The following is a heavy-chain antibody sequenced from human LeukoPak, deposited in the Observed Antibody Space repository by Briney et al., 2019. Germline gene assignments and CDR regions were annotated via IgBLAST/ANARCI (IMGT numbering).Heavy chain of an antibody. J-gene: IGHJ3*02. CDR3: ASGSGDMGLVENAFDI. CDR2: IYYSGST. D-gene: IGHD3-10*01. CDR1: GGSISSGGYY. Sequence: PSQTLSLTCTVSGGSISSGGYYWSWIRQHPGKGLEWIGYIYYSGSTYYNPSLKSRVTMSVDTSKNQFSLKLSSETAADTAVYYCASGSGDMGLVENAFDIWGQGTMVTVSS. V-gene: IGHV4-31*03.